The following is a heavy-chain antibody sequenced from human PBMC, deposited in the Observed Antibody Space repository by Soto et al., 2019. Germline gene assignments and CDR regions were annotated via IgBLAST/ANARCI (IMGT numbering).Heavy chain of an antibody. D-gene: IGHD6-13*01. CDR1: GFTFSSYA. Sequence: EVQLLESGGGLVQPGGSLRLSCAASGFTFSSYAMNWVRQAPGTGLEWVSVISGSGGSTYYADSVKGRFTISSDNSKNTLKLQMNSLRAEDTAVYYCARRSSSWYFDYWGQGTLVTVSS. CDR2: ISGSGGST. V-gene: IGHV3-23*01. J-gene: IGHJ4*02. CDR3: ARRSSSWYFDY.